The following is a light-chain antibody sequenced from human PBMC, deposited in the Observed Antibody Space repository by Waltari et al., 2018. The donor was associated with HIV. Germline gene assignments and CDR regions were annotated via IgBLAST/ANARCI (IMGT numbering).Light chain of an antibody. J-gene: IGKJ2*01. Sequence: ESVLPQSPGTLSLPPGERATLSCRASESVDSSYLAWYRQRRGQAPRLLIYGASTRAAGIPDRFTGSGSGTDFTLTISRLEAEDFAVYYCQHFNTFGQGTKVEIK. CDR2: GAS. CDR3: QHFNT. CDR1: ESVDSSY. V-gene: IGKV3-20*01.